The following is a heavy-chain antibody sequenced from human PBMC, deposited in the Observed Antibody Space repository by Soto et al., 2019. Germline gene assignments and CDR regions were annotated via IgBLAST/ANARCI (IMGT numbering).Heavy chain of an antibody. V-gene: IGHV1-18*01. J-gene: IGHJ6*02. Sequence: ASVKVSCKASGYTFTSYGISWVRQAPGQGLEWMGWISAYNGNTNYAQKPQGRVTMTTDTSTSTAYMELRSLRSDDTAVYYCARDSSGVPASKVGGMDVWGQGTTVTVSS. CDR1: GYTFTSYG. CDR2: ISAYNGNT. CDR3: ARDSSGVPASKVGGMDV. D-gene: IGHD2-2*01.